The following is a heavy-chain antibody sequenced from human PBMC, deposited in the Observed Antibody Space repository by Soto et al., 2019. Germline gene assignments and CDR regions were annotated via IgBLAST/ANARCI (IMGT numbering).Heavy chain of an antibody. J-gene: IGHJ6*02. CDR1: GGSISSGGYY. CDR2: IYYSGST. Sequence: SETLSLTCTVSGGSISSGGYYWSWIRQHPGKGLEWIGYIYYSGSTYYNPSLKSRVTISVDTSKNQFSLKLSSVTAADTAVYYCARDGVRGVIQRYYYGMDVWGQGTTVTGSS. D-gene: IGHD3-10*01. CDR3: ARDGVRGVIQRYYYGMDV. V-gene: IGHV4-31*03.